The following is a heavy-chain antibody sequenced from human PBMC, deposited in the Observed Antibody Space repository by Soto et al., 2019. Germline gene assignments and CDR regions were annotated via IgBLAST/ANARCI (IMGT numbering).Heavy chain of an antibody. CDR1: GFTFSSYG. V-gene: IGHV3-33*01. Sequence: PGESLKISCAASGFTFSSYGMHWVRQAPGKGLEWVAVIWYDGSNKYYADSVKGRFTISRDNSKNTLYLQMNSLRAEDTAVYYCAREDIVNYYYGMDVWGQGTTVTVSS. D-gene: IGHD2-15*01. J-gene: IGHJ6*02. CDR3: AREDIVNYYYGMDV. CDR2: IWYDGSNK.